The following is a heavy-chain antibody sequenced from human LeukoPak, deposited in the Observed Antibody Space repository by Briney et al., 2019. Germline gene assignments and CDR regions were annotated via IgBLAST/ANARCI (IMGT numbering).Heavy chain of an antibody. V-gene: IGHV3-48*04. D-gene: IGHD6-13*01. Sequence: PGGSLRLSCVASGFTFSSYTMHWVRQAPGKGLEWVSHISSGSDTIYYAESVKGRFTISRDNARNSLYLQMSSLRVEDTALYYCARAAGIAAPGTRFDYFDSWGQGALVTVSS. CDR2: ISSGSDTI. J-gene: IGHJ4*02. CDR1: GFTFSSYT. CDR3: ARAAGIAAPGTRFDYFDS.